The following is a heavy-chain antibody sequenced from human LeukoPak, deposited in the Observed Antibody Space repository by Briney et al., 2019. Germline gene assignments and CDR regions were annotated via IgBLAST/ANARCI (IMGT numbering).Heavy chain of an antibody. CDR3: ARNRVDDVTNWFDP. J-gene: IGHJ5*02. CDR1: GFTFSSYS. V-gene: IGHV3-21*01. D-gene: IGHD1-1*01. CDR2: ISSSSYI. Sequence: PGGSLRLSCAASGFTFSSYSMNWVRQAPGKGLEWVSSISSSSYIYYADSVKGRFTISRDNAKNSLYLQMNSLRAEDTAVYYCARNRVDDVTNWFDPWGQGTLVTVSS.